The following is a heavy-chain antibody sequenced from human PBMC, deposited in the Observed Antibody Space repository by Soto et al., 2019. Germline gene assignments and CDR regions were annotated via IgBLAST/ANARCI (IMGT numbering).Heavy chain of an antibody. CDR1: GFTFSSYG. J-gene: IGHJ6*02. Sequence: QVQLVESGGGVVQPGRSLRLSCAASGFTFSSYGMHWVRQAPGKGLEWVAVIWYDGSNKYYADSVKGRFTISRDKSKHTLTWKMNSLRAEHTAVYYCARDTARAMVRIYYGMDVWGQGTTVTVSS. CDR3: ARDTARAMVRIYYGMDV. V-gene: IGHV3-33*01. CDR2: IWYDGSNK. D-gene: IGHD3-10*01.